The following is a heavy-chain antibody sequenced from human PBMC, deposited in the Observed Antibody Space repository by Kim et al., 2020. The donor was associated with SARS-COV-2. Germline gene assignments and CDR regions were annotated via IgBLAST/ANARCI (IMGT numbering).Heavy chain of an antibody. V-gene: IGHV3-23*01. Sequence: AASLKGRFTIARDDSKNTLHLQMNSLRAEDTAVYCCAKASSRGAYLTYFDYWGPGTLVTVSS. J-gene: IGHJ4*02. CDR3: AKASSRGAYLTYFDY. D-gene: IGHD1-26*01.